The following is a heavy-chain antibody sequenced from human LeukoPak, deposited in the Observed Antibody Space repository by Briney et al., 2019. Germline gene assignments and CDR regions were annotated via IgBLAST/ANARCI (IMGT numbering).Heavy chain of an antibody. CDR2: ISGSGGST. J-gene: IGHJ4*02. D-gene: IGHD3-10*01. V-gene: IGHV3-23*01. CDR3: AKAGGELFLWYFDY. Sequence: PGGSLRLSCAASGFTFSSYAMSWVRQAPEKGLEWVSAISGSGGSTYYADSVKGRFTISRDNSKNTLYLQMNSLRAEDTAVYYCAKAGGELFLWYFDYWGQGTLVTVSS. CDR1: GFTFSSYA.